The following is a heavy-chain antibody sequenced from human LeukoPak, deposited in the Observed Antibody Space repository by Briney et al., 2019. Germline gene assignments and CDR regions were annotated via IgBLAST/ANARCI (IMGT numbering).Heavy chain of an antibody. J-gene: IGHJ4*02. CDR3: ARQKRPYSSGWYYFDY. V-gene: IGHV4-34*01. D-gene: IGHD6-19*01. CDR1: GGSFSGYY. Sequence: SETLSLTCAVYGGSFSGYYWSWIRQPPGKGLEWIGEINHSGSTNYNPSLKSRVTISVDTSKNQFSLKLSSVTAADTAVYYCARQKRPYSSGWYYFDYWGQGTLVTVSS. CDR2: INHSGST.